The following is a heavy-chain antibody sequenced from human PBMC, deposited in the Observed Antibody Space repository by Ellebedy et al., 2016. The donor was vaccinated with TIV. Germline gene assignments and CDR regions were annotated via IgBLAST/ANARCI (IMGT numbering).Heavy chain of an antibody. V-gene: IGHV4-39*01. J-gene: IGHJ6*02. CDR3: ARQDAFYYYYGMDV. Sequence: SETLSLTXTVSGGSISSSSYYWGWIHQPPGKGLEWIGSIYYSGSTYYNPSLKSRVTISVDTSKNQFSLKLSSVTAADTAVYYCARQDAFYYYYGMDVWGQGTTFTVSS. CDR1: GGSISSSSYY. CDR2: IYYSGST.